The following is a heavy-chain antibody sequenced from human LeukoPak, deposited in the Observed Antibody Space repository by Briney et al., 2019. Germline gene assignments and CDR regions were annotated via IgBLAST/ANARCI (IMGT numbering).Heavy chain of an antibody. Sequence: ASVKVSCKASGYTFTGYYMHWVRQAPGQGLEWMGWISAYDGNTNYAQNLQGRVTMTTDTSTSTAYMELRSLRSDDTAVYYCARDRSTFDFWGQGTLVTVSS. CDR2: ISAYDGNT. CDR1: GYTFTGYY. V-gene: IGHV1-18*04. J-gene: IGHJ4*02. CDR3: ARDRSTFDF.